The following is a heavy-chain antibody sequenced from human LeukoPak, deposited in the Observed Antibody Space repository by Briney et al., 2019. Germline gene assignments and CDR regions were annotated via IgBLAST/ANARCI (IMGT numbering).Heavy chain of an antibody. Sequence: SETLSLTCTVSGGSISSSSYYWSWIRQPPGKGLEWIGEINHSGSTNYNPSLKSRVTISVDTSKNQFSLKLSSVTAADTAVYYCARGPRYYDYVWGSYRNNYYYYMDVWGKGTTVTVSS. J-gene: IGHJ6*03. D-gene: IGHD3-16*02. CDR3: ARGPRYYDYVWGSYRNNYYYYMDV. V-gene: IGHV4-39*07. CDR1: GGSISSSSYY. CDR2: INHSGST.